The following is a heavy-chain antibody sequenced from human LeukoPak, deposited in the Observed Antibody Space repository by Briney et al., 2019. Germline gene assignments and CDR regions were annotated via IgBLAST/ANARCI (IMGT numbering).Heavy chain of an antibody. Sequence: SETLSLTCTVSGGSISSYYWSWIRQPPGKGLEWIGYIYYSGSTYYNPSLKSRVTISVDTSKNQFSLKLSSVTAADTAVYYCARALRWLQLPGYWGQGTLVTVSS. CDR2: IYYSGST. CDR1: GGSISSYY. V-gene: IGHV4-59*08. CDR3: ARALRWLQLPGY. J-gene: IGHJ4*02. D-gene: IGHD5-24*01.